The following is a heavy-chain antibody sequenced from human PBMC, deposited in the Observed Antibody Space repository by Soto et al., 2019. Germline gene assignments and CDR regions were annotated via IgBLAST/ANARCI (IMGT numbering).Heavy chain of an antibody. D-gene: IGHD5-18*01. V-gene: IGHV1-69*02. CDR1: GGTFSSYT. J-gene: IGHJ3*02. Sequence: SVKVSCKASGGTFSSYTISWVRQAPGQGLEWMGRIIPILGIANYAQKFQGRVTITADKSTSTAYMELSSLRSEDTAVYYCARPEAQLDDAFDIWGQGTMVTVSS. CDR2: IIPILGIA. CDR3: ARPEAQLDDAFDI.